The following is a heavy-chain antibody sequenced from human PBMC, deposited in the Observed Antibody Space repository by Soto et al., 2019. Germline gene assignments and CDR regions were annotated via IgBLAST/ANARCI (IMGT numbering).Heavy chain of an antibody. J-gene: IGHJ5*02. CDR2: IYYSGST. D-gene: IGHD3-3*01. CDR3: ARDRVATIFGVVIIGEFDP. CDR1: GGSISSYY. V-gene: IGHV4-59*01. Sequence: SETLSLTCTVSGGSISSYYWSWIRQPPGKGLEWIGYIYYSGSTNYNPSLKSRVTISVDTSKNQFSLKLSSVTAADTAVYYCARDRVATIFGVVIIGEFDPWGQGTLVTVSS.